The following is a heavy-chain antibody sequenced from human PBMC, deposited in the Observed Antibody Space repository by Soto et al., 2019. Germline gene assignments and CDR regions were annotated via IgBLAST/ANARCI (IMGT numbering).Heavy chain of an antibody. CDR3: SRIHLGSNKFFDL. V-gene: IGHV3-72*01. D-gene: IGHD3-10*01. Sequence: EMQLEESGGGLVQPGRSLRLSCAASGFTFSDHYMDWVRQAPGKGLEWIGRIRNKANSYSTEYAASVKGRVTASRDDSKNVLFLQMNSLRTEDTAMYYCSRIHLGSNKFFDLWGRVTLVTVSS. J-gene: IGHJ2*01. CDR2: IRNKANSYST. CDR1: GFTFSDHY.